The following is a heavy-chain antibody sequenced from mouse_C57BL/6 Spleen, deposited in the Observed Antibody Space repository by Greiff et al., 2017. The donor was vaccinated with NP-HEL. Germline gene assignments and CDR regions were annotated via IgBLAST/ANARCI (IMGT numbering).Heavy chain of an antibody. Sequence: QVQLQQSGAELVRPGASVTLSCKASGYTFTDYEMHWVKQTPVHGLEWIGAIDPETGGTAYNQKFKGKSILTADKSSSTAYMELRSLTSEDSAVYYCTSLNLYFDYWGQGTTLTVSS. CDR2: IDPETGGT. V-gene: IGHV1-15*01. CDR3: TSLNLYFDY. J-gene: IGHJ2*01. CDR1: GYTFTDYE.